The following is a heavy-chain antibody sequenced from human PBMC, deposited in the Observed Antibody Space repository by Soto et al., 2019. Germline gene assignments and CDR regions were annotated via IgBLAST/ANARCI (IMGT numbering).Heavy chain of an antibody. J-gene: IGHJ6*02. CDR3: AREGRGTIFGVYYYGMDV. V-gene: IGHV4-30-4*01. CDR1: GGSISSGDYY. Sequence: PSETLSLTCTVSGGSISSGDYYWSWIRQPPGKGLEWIGYIYYSGSTYYNPSLKSRVTISVDTSKNQFSLKLSSVTAAETAVYYCAREGRGTIFGVYYYGMDVWGQGTTVTVSS. D-gene: IGHD3-3*01. CDR2: IYYSGST.